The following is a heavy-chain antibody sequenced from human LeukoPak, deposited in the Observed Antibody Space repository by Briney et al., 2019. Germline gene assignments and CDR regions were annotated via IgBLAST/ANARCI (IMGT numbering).Heavy chain of an antibody. CDR1: GFTFSSYA. V-gene: IGHV3-23*01. CDR2: ISGSGGST. Sequence: PGGALRLSCAASGFTFSSYAMSWVRQAPGKGLEWVSAISGSGGSTYYADSVKGRFTISRDNSKNTLYLQMNSLRAEDTAVYYCAKGGSEILTGPAHLFDYWGQGTLVTVSS. CDR3: AKGGSEILTGPAHLFDY. J-gene: IGHJ4*02. D-gene: IGHD3-9*01.